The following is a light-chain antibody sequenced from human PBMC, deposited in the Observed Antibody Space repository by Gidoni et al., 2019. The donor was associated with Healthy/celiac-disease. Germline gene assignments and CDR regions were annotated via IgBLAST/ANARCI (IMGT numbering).Light chain of an antibody. CDR1: SSNIGGNY. Sequence: QSVLTQPPSASGPPGQRVTISCSGSSSNIGGNYFYWYQQLPGTAPKLLLYRNNQRPSGVPDRFSGSKSGTPASLAISGLRSEDEAVYSCAAWDDSVVFGGGTKLPVL. CDR3: AAWDDSVV. J-gene: IGLJ2*01. CDR2: RNN. V-gene: IGLV1-47*01.